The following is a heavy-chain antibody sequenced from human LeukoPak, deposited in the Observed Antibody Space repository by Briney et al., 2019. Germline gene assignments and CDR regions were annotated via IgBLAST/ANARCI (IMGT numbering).Heavy chain of an antibody. J-gene: IGHJ6*02. CDR3: GRDYHLGGIDI. V-gene: IGHV1-69*01. CDR2: IIPIFGTA. CDR1: GGTFSSYA. D-gene: IGHD3-3*02. Sequence: GASVKVSCKASGGTFSSYAISWVRQAPGQGLEWMGGIIPIFGTANYAQKFQGRVTITADESTSTAYMELSSLRSEDTAVYYCGRDYHLGGIDIWGQGTTVTVSS.